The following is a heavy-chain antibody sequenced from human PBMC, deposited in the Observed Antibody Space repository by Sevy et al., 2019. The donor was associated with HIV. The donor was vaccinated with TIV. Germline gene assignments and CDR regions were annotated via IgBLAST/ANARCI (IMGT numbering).Heavy chain of an antibody. V-gene: IGHV3-30*18. D-gene: IGHD1-26*01. J-gene: IGHJ6*02. CDR1: GFSFSYYG. Sequence: GGSLRLSCTGSGFSFSYYGIHWVRQAPGKGLDWVALISHDGINEYYADSVKGRFIISRDNSKNTVYLEMNRLRNEDTAIYFCANAYSGSYSHSYLYALDVWGQGTTVTVSS. CDR3: ANAYSGSYSHSYLYALDV. CDR2: ISHDGINE.